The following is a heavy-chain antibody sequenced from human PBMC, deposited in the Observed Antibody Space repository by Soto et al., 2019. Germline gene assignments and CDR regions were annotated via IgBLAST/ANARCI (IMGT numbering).Heavy chain of an antibody. CDR3: ARISSLRDY. CDR2: INAGNGNT. J-gene: IGHJ4*02. Sequence: VRQAPGQRLEWMGWINAGNGNTKYSQKFQGRVTITRDTSASTAYMELSSLRSEDTAVYYCARISSLRDYWGQGTLVTVSS. V-gene: IGHV1-3*01. D-gene: IGHD2-2*01.